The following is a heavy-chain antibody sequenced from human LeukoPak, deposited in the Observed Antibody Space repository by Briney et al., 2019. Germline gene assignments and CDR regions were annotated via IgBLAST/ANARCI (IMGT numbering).Heavy chain of an antibody. J-gene: IGHJ4*02. CDR3: ARDSSGYYDSSGYNY. CDR1: GGSFSGYY. CDR2: INHSGST. D-gene: IGHD3-22*01. V-gene: IGHV4-34*01. Sequence: SETLSLTCAVYGGSFSGYYWSWIRQPPGKGLEWIGEINHSGSTNYNPSLKSRVTISVDTPKNQFSLKLSSVTAADTAVYYCARDSSGYYDSSGYNYWGQGTLVTVSS.